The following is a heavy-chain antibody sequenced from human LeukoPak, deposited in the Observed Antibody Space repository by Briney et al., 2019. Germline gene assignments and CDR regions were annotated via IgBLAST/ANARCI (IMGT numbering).Heavy chain of an antibody. CDR2: INPNSGGT. J-gene: IGHJ5*02. V-gene: IGHV1-2*02. D-gene: IGHD1-26*01. CDR3: AKAAWELLRNWFDP. CDR1: GYTFTGYY. Sequence: ASVKVSCKASGYTFTGYYMHWVRQAPGQGLEWMGWINPNSGGTNNAQKFQGRVTMTRDTSISTAYMELSRLRSDDTAVYYCAKAAWELLRNWFDPWGQGTLVTVSS.